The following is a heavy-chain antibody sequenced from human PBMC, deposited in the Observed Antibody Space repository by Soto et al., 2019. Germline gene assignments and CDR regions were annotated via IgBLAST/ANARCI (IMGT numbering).Heavy chain of an antibody. CDR2: ISSSSSTI. D-gene: IGHD2-15*01. V-gene: IGHV3-48*01. CDR1: GFTFSSYS. J-gene: IGHJ5*02. CDR3: AREALLNWFDP. Sequence: EVQLVESGGGLVQPGGSLRLSCAASGFTFSSYSMNWVRQAPGKGLEWVSYISSSSSTIYYADSVKGRFTISRDHAKNSLYLQMNSLRAEDTAVYYCAREALLNWFDPWGQGTLVTVSS.